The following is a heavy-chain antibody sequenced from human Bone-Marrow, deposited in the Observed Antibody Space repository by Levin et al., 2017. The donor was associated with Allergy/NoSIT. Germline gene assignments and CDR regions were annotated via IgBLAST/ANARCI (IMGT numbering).Heavy chain of an antibody. J-gene: IGHJ6*02. D-gene: IGHD5-24*01. CDR3: ARGGYSRLEV. V-gene: IGHV3-7*01. CDR1: GFTFSSYW. Sequence: GESLKISCAASGFTFSSYWMSWVRQAPGKGLEWVANIKQDGSEKYYVDSVKGRFTISRDNAKNSLFLQMNSLRAEDTAVYYCARGGYSRLEVWGPGTTVTVSS. CDR2: IKQDGSEK.